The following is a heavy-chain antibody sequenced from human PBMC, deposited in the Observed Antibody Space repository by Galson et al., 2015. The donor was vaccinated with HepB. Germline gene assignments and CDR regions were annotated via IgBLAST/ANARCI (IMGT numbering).Heavy chain of an antibody. J-gene: IGHJ4*02. V-gene: IGHV3-53*01. CDR3: ARDHFDYSNAIYYFDS. CDR1: EFILSMYW. CDR2: FHSDGDS. Sequence: SLRLSCAASEFILSMYWMNWVRQAPGKGLEWVSVFHSDGDSDYADSVKGRFTISRDNSKNTLYLQMNSLRAEDTAVYFCARDHFDYSNAIYYFDSWGQGTLVTVSS. D-gene: IGHD4-11*01.